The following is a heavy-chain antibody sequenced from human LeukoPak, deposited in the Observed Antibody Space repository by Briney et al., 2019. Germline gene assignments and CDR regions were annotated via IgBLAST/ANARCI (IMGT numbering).Heavy chain of an antibody. CDR3: AKDDDWGRYKH. J-gene: IGHJ1*01. V-gene: IGHV3-23*01. CDR2: INPSGDRT. D-gene: IGHD3-16*01. CDR1: GFTFRMHG. Sequence: PGGSLRLSCAASGFTFRMHGMNWVRQAPGKGLEWVSGINPSGDRTYYADSVKGRFTISRDNSKNTQSLQMNSLRAEDTAVYYCAKDDDWGRYKHWGQGTLVTVSS.